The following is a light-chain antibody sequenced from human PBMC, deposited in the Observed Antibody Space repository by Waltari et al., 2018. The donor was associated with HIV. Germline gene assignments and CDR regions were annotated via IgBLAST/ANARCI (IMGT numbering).Light chain of an antibody. CDR3: QSYDSSLSAWV. J-gene: IGLJ3*02. CDR1: GPNIGAGYD. Sequence: QPVLTQPPSVSGAPGLGVTVSCPGRGPNIGAGYDVHWYQQLPGTAPKLLIYGNINRPSGVPGRFSASKSGTSASLAITGLQHEDEADYYCQSYDSSLSAWVFGGGTKLTVL. CDR2: GNI. V-gene: IGLV1-40*01.